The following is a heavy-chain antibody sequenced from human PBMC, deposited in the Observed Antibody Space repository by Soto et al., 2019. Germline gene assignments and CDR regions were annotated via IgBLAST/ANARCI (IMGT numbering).Heavy chain of an antibody. CDR1: GYTFSTSG. V-gene: IGHV1-18*01. D-gene: IGHD2-2*01. CDR3: ARDTESNRYHE. J-gene: IGHJ1*01. CDR2: IRPDNGNR. Sequence: QVQVLQSRPEVKRPGASVTVSCKTSGYTFSTSGISWVRQAHGHGLECVGWIRPDNGNRKSAQRLQGRVTLTTDTSASTADMELRILTSDDTAMYYCARDTESNRYHEWGQGTLVTVAS.